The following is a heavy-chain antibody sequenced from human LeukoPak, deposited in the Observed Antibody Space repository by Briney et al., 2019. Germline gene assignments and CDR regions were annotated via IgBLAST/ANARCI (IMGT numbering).Heavy chain of an antibody. CDR3: AKGNYFYYMDV. V-gene: IGHV3-43*01. CDR1: GFTFDDYP. Sequence: PGGSLRLSCEASGFTFDDYPMHWVRQAPGKGLEWVSVISWEGGSTYYADSVKGRFTISRDNGKNSLFLQMNSLRTEDTALYYCAKGNYFYYMDVWGKGTTVTVSS. J-gene: IGHJ6*03. CDR2: ISWEGGST.